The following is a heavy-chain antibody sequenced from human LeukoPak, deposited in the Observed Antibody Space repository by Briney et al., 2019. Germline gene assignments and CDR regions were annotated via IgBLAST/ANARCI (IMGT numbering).Heavy chain of an antibody. CDR2: INPNSGGT. CDR1: GYTFTGYY. D-gene: IGHD2-2*01. Sequence: GASVKVSCTASGYTFTGYYMHWVRQAPGQGHEWMGWINPNSGGTNYAQRFQGWVTMTRDTSISTAYMELSRLRSDDTAVYYCARDSVAVHAFDIWGQGTMVTVSS. CDR3: ARDSVAVHAFDI. V-gene: IGHV1-2*04. J-gene: IGHJ3*02.